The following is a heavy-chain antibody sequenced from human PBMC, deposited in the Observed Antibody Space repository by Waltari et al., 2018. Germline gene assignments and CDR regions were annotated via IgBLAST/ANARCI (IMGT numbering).Heavy chain of an antibody. CDR2: ISWSDDN. V-gene: IGHV2-5*01. CDR1: GCSLTTRGVH. D-gene: IGHD2-21*02. CDR3: THTSVMTPRAFDF. Sequence: QHTLKEAGPPLVKPTQHLQLTRRFSGCSLTTRGVHVGWVRQPPGKALEWLALISWSDDNRYSPSLKSRLTITKDTSRNQVVLTMTNVDPVDTATYYCTHTSVMTPRAFDFWGQGTLVTVSS. J-gene: IGHJ3*01.